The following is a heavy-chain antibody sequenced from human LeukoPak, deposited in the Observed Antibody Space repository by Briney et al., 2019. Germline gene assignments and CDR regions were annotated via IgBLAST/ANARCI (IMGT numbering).Heavy chain of an antibody. CDR1: GFTFSSYG. Sequence: GGSLRLSCAASGFTFSSYGMHWVRQAPGKGLEWVAVISYDGSNKYYADSVKGRFTISRDNSKNTLYLQMNSLRAEDTAVYFCAKDRLGGPYFFHYWGQGTLVTVSS. V-gene: IGHV3-30*18. D-gene: IGHD3-16*01. J-gene: IGHJ4*02. CDR2: ISYDGSNK. CDR3: AKDRLGGPYFFHY.